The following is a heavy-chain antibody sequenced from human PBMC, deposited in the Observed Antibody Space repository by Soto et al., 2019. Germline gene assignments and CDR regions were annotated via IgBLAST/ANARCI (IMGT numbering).Heavy chain of an antibody. CDR1: GYTFTSYA. Sequence: ASVKVSCKASGYTFTSYAMHWVRQAPGQRLEWMGWINAGNGNTKYAQKLQGRVTMTTDTSTSTAYMELGSLRSDDTAVYYCARDQAMAQFDYWGQGTLVTVSS. CDR2: INAGNGNT. CDR3: ARDQAMAQFDY. J-gene: IGHJ4*02. V-gene: IGHV1-3*01. D-gene: IGHD5-18*01.